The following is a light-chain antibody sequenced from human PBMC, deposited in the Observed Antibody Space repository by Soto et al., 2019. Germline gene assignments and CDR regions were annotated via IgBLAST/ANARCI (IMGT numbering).Light chain of an antibody. Sequence: DVQMTQSPSSLSASVGDRVTITCRASQSISRNVNWYQQKPGKAPNLLIYAAYSLQSGVPSRFSGSASGTDSTLTISSLQPEDSATYYCQQSYSIPWTFGQGTKVDIK. CDR3: QQSYSIPWT. CDR1: QSISRN. CDR2: AAY. V-gene: IGKV1-39*01. J-gene: IGKJ1*01.